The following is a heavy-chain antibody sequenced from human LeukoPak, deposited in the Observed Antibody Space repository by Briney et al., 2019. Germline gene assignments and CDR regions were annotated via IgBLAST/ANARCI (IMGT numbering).Heavy chain of an antibody. CDR1: GYTFTSYD. J-gene: IGHJ4*02. CDR3: ARTYFGDLYPFDY. CDR2: ISAYNDNT. Sequence: ASVKVSCKASGYTFTSYDISWVRQAPGQGLEWMGWISAYNDNTNFAQKFQGRVTMTTDTSTNTACMELRSLKSDDTAVYYCARTYFGDLYPFDYWGQGTLVTVSS. V-gene: IGHV1-18*01. D-gene: IGHD4-17*01.